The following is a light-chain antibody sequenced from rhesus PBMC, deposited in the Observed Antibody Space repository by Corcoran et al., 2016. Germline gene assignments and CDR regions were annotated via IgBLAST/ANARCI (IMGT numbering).Light chain of an antibody. J-gene: IGKJ1*01. Sequence: DIQMTQSPSSLSASVGDRVTITCRASQGISSYLALYQQKPGKAPKPLYYYASNLESGVPSKLSGSRSGTEFTLTISSLQPEDFATYYGQQYNSDPRTFGQGTKVEIK. V-gene: IGKV1-37*01. CDR2: YAS. CDR1: QGISSY. CDR3: QQYNSDPRT.